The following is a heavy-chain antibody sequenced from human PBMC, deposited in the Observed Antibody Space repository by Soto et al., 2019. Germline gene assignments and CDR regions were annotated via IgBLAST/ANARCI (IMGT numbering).Heavy chain of an antibody. D-gene: IGHD1-1*01. Sequence: GASVKVSCKASGYTFTSYGISWVRQAPGQGLEWMGWISAYNGNTDYAQKLQGRVTMTTDTSTSTAYMELRSLRSDDTAVYYCARDTRPRHLERRNSWLDPWGQGTLVTVSS. V-gene: IGHV1-18*01. CDR3: ARDTRPRHLERRNSWLDP. CDR1: GYTFTSYG. CDR2: ISAYNGNT. J-gene: IGHJ5*02.